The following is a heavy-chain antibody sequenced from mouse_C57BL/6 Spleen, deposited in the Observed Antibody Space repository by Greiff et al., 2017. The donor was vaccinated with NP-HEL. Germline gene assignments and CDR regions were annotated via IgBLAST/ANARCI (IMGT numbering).Heavy chain of an antibody. V-gene: IGHV1-55*01. CDR1: GYTFTSYW. D-gene: IGHD2-1*01. J-gene: IGHJ3*01. CDR3: ARDYYGNTWFAY. Sequence: QVQLQQPGAELVKPGASVKMSCKASGYTFTSYWITWVKQRPGQGLEWIGDIYPGSGSTNYNEKFKSKATLTVDTSSSTAYMQLSSLTSEDSAVYYCARDYYGNTWFAYWGQGTLVTVSA. CDR2: IYPGSGST.